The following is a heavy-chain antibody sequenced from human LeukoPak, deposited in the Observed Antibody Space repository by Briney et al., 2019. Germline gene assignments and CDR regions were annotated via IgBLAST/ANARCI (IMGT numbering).Heavy chain of an antibody. CDR2: IVVGRGNT. V-gene: IGHV1-58*01. D-gene: IGHD7-27*01. Sequence: SVKVSCKASGFTFTSSAVQWVRQARGQRREWRGWIVVGRGNTNYAQKFQERVTITRDMSTSTAYMELSRLRSEDTAVYYCAAVELGVGAFDIWGQGTMVTVSS. CDR1: GFTFTSSA. J-gene: IGHJ3*02. CDR3: AAVELGVGAFDI.